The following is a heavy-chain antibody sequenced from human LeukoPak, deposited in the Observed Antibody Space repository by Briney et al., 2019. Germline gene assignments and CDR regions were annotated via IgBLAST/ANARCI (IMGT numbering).Heavy chain of an antibody. CDR2: IYYSGST. J-gene: IGHJ2*01. D-gene: IGHD4-17*01. CDR3: ARRAMTTAREGYFDL. CDR1: ADSITSGGYY. Sequence: PSETLSLTCTVSADSITSGGYYWSWIRQLPGKGLEWIGYIYYSGSTYYNPSPKSRVTLSVDTSKNQFSLKLSSVTAADTAVYYCARRAMTTAREGYFDLWGRGTLVTVSS. V-gene: IGHV4-31*03.